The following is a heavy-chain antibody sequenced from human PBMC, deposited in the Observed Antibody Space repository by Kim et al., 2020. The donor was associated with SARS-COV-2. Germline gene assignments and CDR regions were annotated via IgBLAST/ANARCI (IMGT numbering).Heavy chain of an antibody. Sequence: GGSLRLSCAASGFTVSSNYMSWVRQAPGKGLEWVSVIYSGGSTYYADSVKGRFTISRDNSKNTLYLQMNSLRAEDTAVYYCARVVWLQFRGHNWFDPWGQGTLVTVSS. CDR2: IYSGGST. CDR1: GFTVSSNY. J-gene: IGHJ5*02. D-gene: IGHD5-12*01. V-gene: IGHV3-53*01. CDR3: ARVVWLQFRGHNWFDP.